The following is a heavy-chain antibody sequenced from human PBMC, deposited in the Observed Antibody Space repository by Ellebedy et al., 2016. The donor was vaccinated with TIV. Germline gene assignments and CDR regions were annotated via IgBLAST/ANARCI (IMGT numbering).Heavy chain of an antibody. D-gene: IGHD3-10*01. CDR3: ARDGVSGTSSAFAY. J-gene: IGHJ4*02. CDR1: GFTFDDYA. V-gene: IGHV3-9*01. Sequence: GGSLRLSXAASGFTFDDYAMHWVRQAPGKGLEWVSGISWNSGSIGYADSVKGRFTISRDNAKNSLYLQMNSLRAEDTAVYYCARDGVSGTSSAFAYWGQGTLVTVSS. CDR2: ISWNSGSI.